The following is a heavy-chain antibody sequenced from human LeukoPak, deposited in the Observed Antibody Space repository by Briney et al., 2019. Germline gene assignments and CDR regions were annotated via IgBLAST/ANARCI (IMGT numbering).Heavy chain of an antibody. CDR2: ISEAI. J-gene: IGHJ4*02. CDR1: GFVFSRDN. CDR3: VREVGRPKTFYFDS. Sequence: QPGGSLRLSCIASGFVFSRDNMNWVRRAPGKGLEWVAHISEAIYYADSVQGRFTIPRDNAKNSLYLQMSNLRAEDTAMYYCVREVGRPKTFYFDSWGRGTPVTVSS. D-gene: IGHD3-16*01. V-gene: IGHV3-48*04.